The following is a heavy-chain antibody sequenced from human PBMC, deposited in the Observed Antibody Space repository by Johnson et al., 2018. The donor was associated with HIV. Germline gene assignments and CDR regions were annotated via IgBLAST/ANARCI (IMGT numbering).Heavy chain of an antibody. Sequence: MQLVESGGGLVQPGGSLRLSCVASGFTFSDYYMGWIRQAPGKGLEWVSYISSSGTTIYSADSVQGRFTTSRDNSKNTLYLQMNSLRAEDTAVYYCAKDRSYGRDAFDIWGQGTMVTVSS. CDR2: ISSSGTTI. J-gene: IGHJ3*02. CDR3: AKDRSYGRDAFDI. CDR1: GFTFSDYY. D-gene: IGHD5-18*01. V-gene: IGHV3-11*04.